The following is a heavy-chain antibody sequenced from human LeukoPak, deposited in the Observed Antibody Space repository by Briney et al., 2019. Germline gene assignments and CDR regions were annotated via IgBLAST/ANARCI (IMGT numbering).Heavy chain of an antibody. CDR2: ISKEEVA. CDR3: ARGQYCSNGRCANRRGSMDF. V-gene: IGHV4-59*02. Sequence: SETLSLTCTVSGGSVNSYNWSWIRQAPEKGLEWVGYISKEEVAEYNPSLKTRVTISLDTSKNQFSLKLSSVTAADTAVYYCARGQYCSNGRCANRRGSMDFWGQGTTVTVSS. CDR1: GGSVNSYN. D-gene: IGHD2-8*01. J-gene: IGHJ6*02.